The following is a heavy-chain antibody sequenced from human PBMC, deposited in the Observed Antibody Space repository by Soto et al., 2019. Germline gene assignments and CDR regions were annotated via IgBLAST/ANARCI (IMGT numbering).Heavy chain of an antibody. V-gene: IGHV4-30-4*08. CDR2: ISYSGSA. J-gene: IGHJ4*02. D-gene: IGHD2-15*01. Sequence: SETLSLTCTVSGDSISSGAYYWSWIRQHPGKGLEWIGYISYSGSAYYNPSLKSRVTISVDTSKNQFSLNLSFVTAADTAVYYCATMGTPATGLYYFDYWGQGTLVTVSS. CDR1: GDSISSGAYY. CDR3: ATMGTPATGLYYFDY.